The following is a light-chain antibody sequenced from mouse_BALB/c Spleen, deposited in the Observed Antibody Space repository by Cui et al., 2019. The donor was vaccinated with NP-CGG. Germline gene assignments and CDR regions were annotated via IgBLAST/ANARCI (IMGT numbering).Light chain of an antibody. Sequence: QEVVTQESALTTSPGETVTLTCRSSTGAVITSNYANWVQEKPDHLFTGLIGGTNNRAPGVPARFSGSLIGDRAALTITGAQTEDEAIYFCALWYSNHWVFGGGTKLTVL. J-gene: IGLJ1*01. V-gene: IGLV1*01. CDR2: GTN. CDR3: ALWYSNHWV. CDR1: TGAVITSNY.